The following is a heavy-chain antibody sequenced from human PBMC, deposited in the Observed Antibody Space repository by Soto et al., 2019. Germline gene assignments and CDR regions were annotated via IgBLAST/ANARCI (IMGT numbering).Heavy chain of an antibody. CDR1: GFSLSSPAVG. CDR2: IYWNDNN. D-gene: IGHD6-19*01. V-gene: IGHV2-5*01. CDR3: AHGSGWLSVY. Sequence: QITLKESGPTLVKPTQTLTLTCTFSGFSLSSPAVGVNWIRQPPGKALEWLALIYWNDNNQYSPSLRSRLTITKDTSKNQVVLTMTNVDPADTATYYCAHGSGWLSVYWGQGTLVTVSS. J-gene: IGHJ4*02.